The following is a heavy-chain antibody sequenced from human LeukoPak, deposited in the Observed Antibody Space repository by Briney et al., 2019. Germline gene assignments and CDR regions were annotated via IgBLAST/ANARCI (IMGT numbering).Heavy chain of an antibody. CDR1: GFTYSNYW. CDR2: IQQDGTGK. V-gene: IGHV3-7*05. D-gene: IGHD3-16*02. J-gene: IGHJ4*02. CDR3: VTGGTYHMF. Sequence: QPGGSLRLPCAASGFTYSNYWMSWVRQPPGKGLEWVANIQQDGTGKYYVDSVKGRFTISRDNAKNSLSLQMNSLRAEDTAVYYCVTGGTYHMFWSQGTLVTVSS.